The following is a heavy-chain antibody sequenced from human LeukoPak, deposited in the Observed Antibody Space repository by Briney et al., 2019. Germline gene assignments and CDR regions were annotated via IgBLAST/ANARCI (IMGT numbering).Heavy chain of an antibody. V-gene: IGHV1-69*01. CDR2: ITPLFGTA. Sequence: GASVKVSCKASGGTFSKYTISWVRQRPGQGLEWMGGITPLFGTANYAQKFQGRVTITADESASTAYMELSSLRSEDTAVYYCARDGPEQWRDNDAFDIWGQGTMVTVSS. J-gene: IGHJ3*02. D-gene: IGHD6-19*01. CDR1: GGTFSKYT. CDR3: ARDGPEQWRDNDAFDI.